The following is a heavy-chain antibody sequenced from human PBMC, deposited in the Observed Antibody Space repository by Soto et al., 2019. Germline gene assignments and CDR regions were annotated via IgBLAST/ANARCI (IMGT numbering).Heavy chain of an antibody. CDR2: ISRGSDYI. CDR3: AKDSGCVNNACAYDP. Sequence: PWGSLRLSFASSGFIFSDYTMNWVRQAPGKGLEWVSSISRGSDYIFYADSVKGRFTISRDNARNSLYLQMSSLRAEDTAVYYCAKDSGCVNNACAYDPWGQGTLVTVSS. V-gene: IGHV3-21*01. D-gene: IGHD1-20*01. J-gene: IGHJ5*02. CDR1: GFIFSDYT.